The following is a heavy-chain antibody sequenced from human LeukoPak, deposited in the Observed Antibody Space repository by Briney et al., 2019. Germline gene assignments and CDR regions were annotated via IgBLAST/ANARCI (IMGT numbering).Heavy chain of an antibody. CDR3: AKGDIAGGISWYFDL. Sequence: GGSLRLSCAASGITFSRHAMAWVRQAPGKGLEWVSTISGTVIAYYADSVKGRFTISRDNSKNALYLHMNSLRADDTAIYYCAKGDIAGGISWYFDLWGRGTLVTASS. CDR1: GITFSRHA. D-gene: IGHD1-26*01. V-gene: IGHV3-23*01. CDR2: ISGTVIA. J-gene: IGHJ2*01.